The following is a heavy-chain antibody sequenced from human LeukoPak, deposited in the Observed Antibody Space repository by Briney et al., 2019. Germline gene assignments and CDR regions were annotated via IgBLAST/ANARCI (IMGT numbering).Heavy chain of an antibody. J-gene: IGHJ4*02. CDR3: ARDNYDSSGPYYFDY. CDR2: ISSSGSTI. CDR1: GFTFSSYS. D-gene: IGHD3-22*01. Sequence: GGSLRLSCAASGFTFSSYSMNWVRQAPGKGLEWVSSISSSGSTIYYADSVKSRFTISRDNARNSLYLQMNSLRAEDTAVYYCARDNYDSSGPYYFDYWGQGTLVTVSS. V-gene: IGHV3-48*04.